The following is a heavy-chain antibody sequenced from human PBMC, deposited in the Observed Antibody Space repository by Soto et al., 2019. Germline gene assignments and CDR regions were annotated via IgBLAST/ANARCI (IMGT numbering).Heavy chain of an antibody. CDR1: GGTFSSYA. CDR3: ARDNPAMGV. V-gene: IGHV1-69*05. J-gene: IGHJ6*02. CDR2: IIPIFGTA. Sequence: SVKVSCKASGGTFSSYAISWVRQAPGKGLEWMGGIIPIFGTANYAQKFHGRVTMTTDTSTSTAYMELRSLISDDSAVYYCARDNPAMGVWGQGTTVTVSS.